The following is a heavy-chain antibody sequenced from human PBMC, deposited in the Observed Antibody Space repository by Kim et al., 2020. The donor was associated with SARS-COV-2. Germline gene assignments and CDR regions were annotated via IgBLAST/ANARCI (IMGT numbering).Heavy chain of an antibody. CDR3: ARDILPRDY. CDR1: GFTFGNYW. Sequence: GGSLILSCTASGFTFGNYWMNWVRQAPGKGLEWVANIKQDGSEKYYVDSVKGRFTISRDDAKNSLYLQMNSLTADDTAVYYCARDILPRDYWGQGTLVTVSS. V-gene: IGHV3-7*01. D-gene: IGHD2-21*01. CDR2: IKQDGSEK. J-gene: IGHJ4*02.